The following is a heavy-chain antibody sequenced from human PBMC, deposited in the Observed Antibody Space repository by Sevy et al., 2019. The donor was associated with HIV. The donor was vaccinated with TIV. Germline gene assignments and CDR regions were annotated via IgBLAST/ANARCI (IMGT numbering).Heavy chain of an antibody. J-gene: IGHJ6*02. CDR1: GDPISNNY. CDR3: ARVEPPLYYGMDV. D-gene: IGHD1-1*01. Sequence: SETLSLTCTVSGDPISNNYWSWIRQPPGKGLEWIGYIYYSRSTNYSPSLKSRVTISKDTSKNQFFLKLTSVTAADTAVYYCARVEPPLYYGMDVWGQRTMVTVSS. V-gene: IGHV4-59*01. CDR2: IYYSRST.